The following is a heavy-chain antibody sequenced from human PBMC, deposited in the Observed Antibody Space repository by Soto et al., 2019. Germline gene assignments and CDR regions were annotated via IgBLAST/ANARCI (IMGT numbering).Heavy chain of an antibody. CDR3: ARDWRYCSGGSCYSVFDY. CDR2: IYYSGST. D-gene: IGHD2-15*01. J-gene: IGHJ4*02. V-gene: IGHV4-59*01. Sequence: SETLSLTCTVSGDSISTFYWSWIRQPPGKGLEWIGYIYYSGSTNYNPSLKSRVTISVDTSKNQFSLKLSSVTAADTAVYYCARDWRYCSGGSCYSVFDYWGQGTLVTVSS. CDR1: GDSISTFY.